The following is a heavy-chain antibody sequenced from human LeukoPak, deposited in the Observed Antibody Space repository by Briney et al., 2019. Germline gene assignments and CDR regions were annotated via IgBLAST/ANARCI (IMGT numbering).Heavy chain of an antibody. D-gene: IGHD2-21*02. J-gene: IGHJ6*02. CDR3: AIDGGDRYYYYGMDV. CDR1: GFTFSSYA. CDR2: ISGSGGST. V-gene: IGHV3-23*01. Sequence: GGSLRLSCAASGFTFSSYAMSWVRQAPGKGLEWVSAISGSGGSTYYADSVKGRFTISRDNSKNTLYLQMNSLRAEDTAVYYCAIDGGDRYYYYGMDVWGQGTTVTVSS.